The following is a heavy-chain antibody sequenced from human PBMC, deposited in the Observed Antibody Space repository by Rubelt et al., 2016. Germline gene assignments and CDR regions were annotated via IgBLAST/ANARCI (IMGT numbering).Heavy chain of an antibody. J-gene: IGHJ5*02. Sequence: QVQLQQWGAGLLKPSETLSLTCAVYGGSFSGYYWSWIRQPPGKGLEWIGEINHSGSTNYNPSLKIRVTISVDTSNNQFSLKLSSVTAADTAVYYCARGKFNSNWFDPWGQGTLVTVSS. CDR3: ARGKFNSNWFDP. D-gene: IGHD1-1*01. V-gene: IGHV4-34*01. CDR1: GGSFSGYY. CDR2: INHSGST.